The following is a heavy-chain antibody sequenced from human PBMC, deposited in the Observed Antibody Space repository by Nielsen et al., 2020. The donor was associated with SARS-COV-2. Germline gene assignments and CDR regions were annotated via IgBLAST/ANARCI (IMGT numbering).Heavy chain of an antibody. D-gene: IGHD2-2*01. CDR2: IYTSGST. CDR1: GGSISSYY. J-gene: IGHJ6*02. CDR3: ARDPPYCSSTSCYGMDV. V-gene: IGHV4-4*07. Sequence: GSLRLSCTVSGGSISSYYWSWIRQPAGKGLEWIGRIYTSGSTNYNPSLKSRVTMSVDTSKNQFSLKLSSVTAADTAVYYCARDPPYCSSTSCYGMDVWGQGTTVTVSS.